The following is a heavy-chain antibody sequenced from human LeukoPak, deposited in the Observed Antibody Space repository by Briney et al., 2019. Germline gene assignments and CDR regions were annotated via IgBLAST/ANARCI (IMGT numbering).Heavy chain of an antibody. Sequence: SETLSLACTVAGGSISRDYWSWVRQPAGKGLGWVGYIYYRGSTNYNPSPKSRVTISVDTSKNQFSLKLSSVTAAATAVYYCARPVSTTYFDLWGRGTLVTVSS. CDR2: IYYRGST. D-gene: IGHD3-22*01. CDR1: GGSISRDY. CDR3: ARPVSTTYFDL. V-gene: IGHV4-59*08. J-gene: IGHJ2*01.